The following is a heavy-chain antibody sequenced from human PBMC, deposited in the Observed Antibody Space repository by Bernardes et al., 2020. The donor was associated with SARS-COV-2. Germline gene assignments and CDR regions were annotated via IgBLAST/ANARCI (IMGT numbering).Heavy chain of an antibody. CDR1: GFTFEDYT. V-gene: IGHV3-43*01. J-gene: IGHJ3*01. Sequence: GGSLRLSCAASGFTFEDYTMPWVRQVPGKGLEWVSLVCLDGSTTNYADSVKGRFIISRDSSRNTLHLQMNSLRKEDTALYYCATERQSLTIFGVGHDAFDFWGQGTIVTVSS. CDR3: ATERQSLTIFGVGHDAFDF. CDR2: VCLDGSTT. D-gene: IGHD3-3*01.